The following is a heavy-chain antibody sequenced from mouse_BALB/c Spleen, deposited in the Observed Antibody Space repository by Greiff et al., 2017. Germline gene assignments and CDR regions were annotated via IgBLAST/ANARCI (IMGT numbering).Heavy chain of an antibody. V-gene: IGHV5-6*01. CDR3: ARQGYDLYYFDY. Sequence: DVQLVESGGDLVKPGGSLKLSCAASGFTFSSYGMSWVRQTPDKRLEWVATISSGGSYTYYPDSVKGRFTISRDNAKNTLYLQMSSLKSEDTAMYYCARQGYDLYYFDYWGQGTTLTVSS. D-gene: IGHD2-2*01. CDR2: ISSGGSYT. CDR1: GFTFSSYG. J-gene: IGHJ2*01.